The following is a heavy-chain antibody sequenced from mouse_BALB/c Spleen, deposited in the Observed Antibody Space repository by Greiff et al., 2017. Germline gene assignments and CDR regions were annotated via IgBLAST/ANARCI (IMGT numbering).Heavy chain of an antibody. V-gene: IGHV14-3*02. J-gene: IGHJ4*01. Sequence: EVKLQESGAELVKPGASVKLSCTASGFNIKDTYMHWVKQRPEQGLEWIGRIDPANGNTKYDPKFQGKATITADTSSNTAYLQLSSLTSEDTAVYYCARAVVAPCAMDYWGQGTSVTVSS. CDR2: IDPANGNT. CDR3: ARAVVAPCAMDY. CDR1: GFNIKDTY. D-gene: IGHD1-1*01.